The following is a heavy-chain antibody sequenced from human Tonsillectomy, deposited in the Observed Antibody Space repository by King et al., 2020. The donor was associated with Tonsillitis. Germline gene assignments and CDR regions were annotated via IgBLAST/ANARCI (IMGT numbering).Heavy chain of an antibody. CDR1: GFTFSNYN. Sequence: VQLVESGGGLVKPGGSLRLSCAASGFTFSNYNMNWVRQAPGKGLEGVSSISSSSSYIYYADSVKGRFTISRDNAKNSLYLQMNSLRAEDTAVYYCAREGGIAAAGRSFDYWGQGTLVTVSS. D-gene: IGHD6-13*01. J-gene: IGHJ4*02. CDR3: AREGGIAAAGRSFDY. V-gene: IGHV3-21*01. CDR2: ISSSSSYI.